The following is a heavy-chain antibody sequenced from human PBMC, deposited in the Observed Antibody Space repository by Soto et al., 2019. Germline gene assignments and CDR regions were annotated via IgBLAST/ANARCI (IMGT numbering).Heavy chain of an antibody. CDR2: LSRGGGST. V-gene: IGHV3-23*01. D-gene: IGHD5-12*01. CDR3: ARDGQYRTDGFDI. Sequence: EAQLLESGGELIQPGGSLRLSCAASGFTYSSHGMSWVRQAPGKGLEWIAGLSRGGGSTYYADSVKGRFTISRDNSKNTLDLIMNSLTVEDTARYYCARDGQYRTDGFDIWGQGTMVTVSS. CDR1: GFTYSSHG. J-gene: IGHJ3*02.